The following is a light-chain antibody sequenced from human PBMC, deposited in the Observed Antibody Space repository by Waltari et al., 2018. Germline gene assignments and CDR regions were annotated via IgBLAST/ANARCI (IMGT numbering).Light chain of an antibody. V-gene: IGLV4-69*01. J-gene: IGLJ3*02. CDR3: QTGGHGTWV. Sequence: QLVLTQSPSASASLGASVKLTCTLSSGHSSNVIAWLPQQPEKGPRYWMKVNSDGSHSKGDEIPDRFSGSSSGAERYLTISSLQSEDEADYYCQTGGHGTWVFGGGTKLTVL. CDR1: SGHSSNV. CDR2: VNSDGSH.